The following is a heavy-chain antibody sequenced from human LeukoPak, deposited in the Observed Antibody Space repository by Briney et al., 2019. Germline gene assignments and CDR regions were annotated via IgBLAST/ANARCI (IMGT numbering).Heavy chain of an antibody. J-gene: IGHJ3*02. CDR1: GYTFTGYY. V-gene: IGHV1-46*01. CDR3: ARTGGGAAAGAFDI. D-gene: IGHD6-13*01. CDR2: INPSDGST. Sequence: ASVKVSCKASGYTFTGYYMHWVRQAPGQGLEWMGIINPSDGSTSYAQKFQGRVTMTTDTSTSTDYMELRSLRSEDTAVYYCARTGGGAAAGAFDIWGQGTMVTVSS.